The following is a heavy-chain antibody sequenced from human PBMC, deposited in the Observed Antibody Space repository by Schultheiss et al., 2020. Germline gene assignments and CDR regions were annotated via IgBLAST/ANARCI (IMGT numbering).Heavy chain of an antibody. D-gene: IGHD3-22*01. CDR3: ARDRGYYYDSSGQYYYYYGMDV. CDR1: GFTFSSYG. Sequence: GGSLRLSCAASGFTFSSYGMHWVRQAPGKGLEWVAVIWYDGSNKYYADSVKGRFTISRDNSKNTLYLQMNSLRAEDTAVYYCARDRGYYYDSSGQYYYYYGMDVWGRGTTVTVSS. J-gene: IGHJ6*02. CDR2: IWYDGSNK. V-gene: IGHV3-33*01.